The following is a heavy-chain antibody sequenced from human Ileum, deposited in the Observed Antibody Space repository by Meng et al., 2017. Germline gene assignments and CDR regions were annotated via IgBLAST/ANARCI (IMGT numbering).Heavy chain of an antibody. D-gene: IGHD7-27*01. CDR1: GGSVSTSDYP. V-gene: IGHV4-61*08. CDR3: ARDHWGSLDY. J-gene: IGHJ4*02. CDR2: AGT. Sequence: QVQLQESGPGLVRPSGTLSLICTVSGGSVSTSDYPWGWIRQPPGKGLEWIGYAGTNYNPSLKSRVTISVDTSKRQFSLKLTSVTAADTAVYYCARDHWGSLDYWGQGILVTVSS.